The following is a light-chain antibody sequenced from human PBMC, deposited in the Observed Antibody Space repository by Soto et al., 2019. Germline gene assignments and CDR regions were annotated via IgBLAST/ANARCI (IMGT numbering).Light chain of an antibody. V-gene: IGKV3-15*01. J-gene: IGKJ4*01. CDR3: QQNHNWPLT. CDR2: RAS. Sequence: EVVMTQSPATLSVSPGGRATLSCRASQSVSSDLVWYQQKPGQAPRLLIYRASTRATGIPARFSGSGSGTEFTLTISSLQSEDFVVYYCQQNHNWPLTFGGGTKVDIK. CDR1: QSVSSD.